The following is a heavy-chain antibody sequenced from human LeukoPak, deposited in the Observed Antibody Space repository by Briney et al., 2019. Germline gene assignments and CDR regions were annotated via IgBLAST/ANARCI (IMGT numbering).Heavy chain of an antibody. V-gene: IGHV1-24*01. CDR1: GYTLTELS. CDR2: FDPEDGET. J-gene: IGHJ4*02. Sequence: ASVKVSCKVSGYTLTELSMHWVRQAPGKGLEWMGGFDPEDGETIYAQKFQGRVTMTEDTSTDTAHMELSSLRSEDTAVYYCATDLIDYGGNSCWGQGTLVTVSS. D-gene: IGHD4-23*01. CDR3: ATDLIDYGGNSC.